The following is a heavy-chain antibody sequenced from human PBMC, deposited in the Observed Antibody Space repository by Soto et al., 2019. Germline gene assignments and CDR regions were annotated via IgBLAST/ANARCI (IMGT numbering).Heavy chain of an antibody. CDR2: IIPIFGTA. Sequence: SVKFSCKASGGTFSSYAISWVRQAPGQGLEWMGGIIPIFGTANYAQKFQVRVTITADKSTSTAYMELSSLRSEDTAVYYCARSYYDSSGYYYRYYYYYGMDVWGQGTTVTVSS. J-gene: IGHJ6*02. V-gene: IGHV1-69*06. CDR3: ARSYYDSSGYYYRYYYYYGMDV. D-gene: IGHD3-22*01. CDR1: GGTFSSYA.